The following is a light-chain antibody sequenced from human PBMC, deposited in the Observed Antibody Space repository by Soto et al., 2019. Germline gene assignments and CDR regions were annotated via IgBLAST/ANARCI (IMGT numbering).Light chain of an antibody. V-gene: IGKV4-1*01. CDR3: YQYYDTPVT. CDR2: WAS. Sequence: DIVMTQSPDSLAVSLGERATINCKSSQSVFYSSNNKNYLAWYQQKPGQPPKLLIYWASTRESVVPDRFSGSGSGTDFTLTISRLQAEDVAVYYCYQYYDTPVTFGQGTRLEIK. J-gene: IGKJ5*01. CDR1: QSVFYSSNNKNY.